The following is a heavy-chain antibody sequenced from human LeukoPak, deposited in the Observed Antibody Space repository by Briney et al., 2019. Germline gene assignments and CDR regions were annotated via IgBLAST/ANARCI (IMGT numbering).Heavy chain of an antibody. CDR1: GYTFTSYY. CDR3: ASSQVVTPTPFNY. V-gene: IGHV1-46*01. CDR2: INPSGGST. J-gene: IGHJ4*02. Sequence: GASVKVSCKASGYTFTSYYMHWVRQAPGQGLEWMGIINPSGGSTSYAQKLQGRVTMTRDTSTSTVYMELSSLRSEDTAVYYCASSQVVTPTPFNYWGQGTLVTVSS. D-gene: IGHD2-15*01.